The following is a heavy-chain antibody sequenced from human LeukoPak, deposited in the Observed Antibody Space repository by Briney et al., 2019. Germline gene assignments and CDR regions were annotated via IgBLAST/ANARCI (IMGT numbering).Heavy chain of an antibody. J-gene: IGHJ4*02. CDR2: IYTSGST. D-gene: IGHD3-3*01. CDR1: GGSISSGSYY. Sequence: MPSESLSLNCTVSGGSISSGSYYWSWIRQPAGKGLEWIGRIYTSGSTNYNPSLKSRVTISVDTSKNQFSLKLSSVTAADTAVYYCARGPITIFGVVVLYYFDYWGQGTLVTVSS. V-gene: IGHV4-61*02. CDR3: ARGPITIFGVVVLYYFDY.